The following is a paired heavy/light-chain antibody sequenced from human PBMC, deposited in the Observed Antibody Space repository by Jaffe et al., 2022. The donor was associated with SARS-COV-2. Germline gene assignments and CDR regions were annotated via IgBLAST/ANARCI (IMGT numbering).Light chain of an antibody. Sequence: SYELTQPPSVSVSPGQTARITCSGDALPKKYAYWYQQKSGQAPVLVIYEDSKRPSGIPERFSGSSSGTMATLTISGAQVEDEADYYCYSTDSSGNHSVFGGGTKLTVL. V-gene: IGLV3-10*01. CDR3: YSTDSSGNHSV. CDR1: ALPKKY. CDR2: EDS. J-gene: IGLJ2*01.
Heavy chain of an antibody. V-gene: IGHV3-23*01. CDR1: GFTFSSYA. CDR2: ISGSGGST. J-gene: IGHJ6*02. CDR3: AKGLGCTNGVCISGGYYYYGMDV. Sequence: EVQLLESGGGLVQPGGSLRLSCAASGFTFSSYAMSWVRQAPGKGLEWVSAISGSGGSTYYADSVKGRFTISRDNSKNTLYLQMNSLRAEDTAVYYCAKGLGCTNGVCISGGYYYYGMDVWGQGTTVTVSS. D-gene: IGHD2-8*01.